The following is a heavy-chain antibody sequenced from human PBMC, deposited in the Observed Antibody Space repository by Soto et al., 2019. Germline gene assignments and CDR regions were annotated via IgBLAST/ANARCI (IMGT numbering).Heavy chain of an antibody. CDR1: GFSLTIPRLG. CDR3: ARITGKWFSDYSYFGMDV. Sequence: QVTLKESGPVLVKPTETLTLTCTVSGFSLTIPRLGVSWVRQPPGKALEWLAHIFSDDDKSYSTSLQSRLTISQDTSKSQVVLSMTNMGPADTATYYCARITGKWFSDYSYFGMDVWGQGTTVTVSS. V-gene: IGHV2-26*01. CDR2: IFSDDDK. D-gene: IGHD1-1*01. J-gene: IGHJ6*02.